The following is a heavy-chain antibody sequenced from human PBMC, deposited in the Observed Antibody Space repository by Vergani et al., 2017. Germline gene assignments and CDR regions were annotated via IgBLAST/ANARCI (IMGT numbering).Heavy chain of an antibody. Sequence: EVQLVESGGGLVQPGGSLRLSCAASGFTFSSYSMNWVRQAPGKGLEWVSYISSSSSYIYYADSVKGRFTISRDNAKNSLYLQMNSLRAEDTAVYYCAKVLGSGYYFSVAGVDWGQGTLVTVSS. D-gene: IGHD3-22*01. V-gene: IGHV3-21*05. CDR2: ISSSSSYI. CDR1: GFTFSSYS. CDR3: AKVLGSGYYFSVAGVD. J-gene: IGHJ4*02.